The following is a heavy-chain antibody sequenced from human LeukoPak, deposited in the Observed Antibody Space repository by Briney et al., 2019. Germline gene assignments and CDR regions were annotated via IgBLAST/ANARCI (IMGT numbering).Heavy chain of an antibody. CDR3: ARETSYYYDSSGYYPDAFDI. Sequence: GAPVKVSCKASGHTFTGYYMHWVRQAPGQGLEWMGWINANSGDTNYAQKFQGRVTMTRDTSISTAYMELRSLRSDDTAVYYCARETSYYYDSSGYYPDAFDIWGQGTMVTVSS. D-gene: IGHD3-22*01. V-gene: IGHV1-2*02. CDR1: GHTFTGYY. J-gene: IGHJ3*02. CDR2: INANSGDT.